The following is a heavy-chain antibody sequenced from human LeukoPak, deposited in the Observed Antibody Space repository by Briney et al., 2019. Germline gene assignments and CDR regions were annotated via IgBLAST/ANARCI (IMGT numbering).Heavy chain of an antibody. D-gene: IGHD3-10*01. Sequence: ASVKVSCKASGYTFTSYYMHWVRQAPGQGLEGMGIINPSGGSTSYAQKFQGRVTMTRDTSTSTVYMELSSLRSEDTAVYYCEITMVLGVMSFDYWGQGTLVTVSS. CDR2: INPSGGST. V-gene: IGHV1-46*01. CDR1: GYTFTSYY. CDR3: EITMVLGVMSFDY. J-gene: IGHJ4*02.